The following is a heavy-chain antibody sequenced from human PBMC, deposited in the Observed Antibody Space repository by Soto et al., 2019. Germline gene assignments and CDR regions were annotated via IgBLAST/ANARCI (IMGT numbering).Heavy chain of an antibody. CDR1: GGSISSGGYY. V-gene: IGHV4-31*03. CDR2: IYYSGST. D-gene: IGHD6-6*01. J-gene: IGHJ6*02. Sequence: PSETLSLTCTVSGGSISSGGYYWSWIRQHPGKGLEWIGYIYYSGSTYYNPSLKSRVTISVDTSKNQFSLKLSSVTAADTAVYYCASLPYSSSSLYYYGMDVWGQGTTVTVSS. CDR3: ASLPYSSSSLYYYGMDV.